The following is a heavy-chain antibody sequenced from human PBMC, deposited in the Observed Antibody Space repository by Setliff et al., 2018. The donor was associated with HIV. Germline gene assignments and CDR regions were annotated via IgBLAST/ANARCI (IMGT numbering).Heavy chain of an antibody. D-gene: IGHD3-3*01. V-gene: IGHV3-15*01. Sequence: GSLRLSCAASGLTFSNAWMNWVRQAPGKGLEWVGRIKSKSDGGTKDYAAPVKGRFTISRDDSKNTLSLQMSSLKIEDTAVYYCTTRAVPSRWGELQFLERYYYSMDVWGKGTTVTVSS. CDR1: GLTFSNAW. J-gene: IGHJ6*03. CDR3: TTRAVPSRWGELQFLERYYYSMDV. CDR2: IKSKSDGGTK.